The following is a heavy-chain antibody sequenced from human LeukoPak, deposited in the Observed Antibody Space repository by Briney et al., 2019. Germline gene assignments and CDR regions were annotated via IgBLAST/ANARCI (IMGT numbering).Heavy chain of an antibody. J-gene: IGHJ4*02. D-gene: IGHD6-19*01. CDR2: IRSDGSIK. Sequence: GGSLRLSCAASAFTFSNFGMHWVRQAPGKGLEWVSFIRSDGSIKYYADCVKGRFTVSRDNPKNTLYLQMNSLRAEDTAVYHCAKDSLVSSGWPTGWVFDYWGQGALVTVSS. V-gene: IGHV3-30*02. CDR3: AKDSLVSSGWPTGWVFDY. CDR1: AFTFSNFG.